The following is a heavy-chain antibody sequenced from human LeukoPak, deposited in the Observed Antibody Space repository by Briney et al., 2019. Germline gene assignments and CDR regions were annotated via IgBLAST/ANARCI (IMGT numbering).Heavy chain of an antibody. Sequence: GGSLRLSCAASGFTFSDYYMSWIRQAPGKGLEWVSYISSSGSTIYYADSVKGRFTISRDNAKNSLYLQMNRLRAEDTAVYYCARDPSWYSGAFDIWGQGTMVTVSS. J-gene: IGHJ3*02. CDR3: ARDPSWYSGAFDI. CDR2: ISSSGSTI. V-gene: IGHV3-11*04. D-gene: IGHD1-26*01. CDR1: GFTFSDYY.